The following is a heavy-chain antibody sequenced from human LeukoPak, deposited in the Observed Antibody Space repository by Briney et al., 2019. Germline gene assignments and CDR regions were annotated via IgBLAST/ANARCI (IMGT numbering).Heavy chain of an antibody. J-gene: IGHJ4*02. Sequence: GGSLRLSCAAYGFTFSSYSMNWVRQAPGKGLEWVSYISSSSSTIYYADSVKGRFTISRDNAKNSLYLQMNSLRAEGTAVYYCARGAVAGDLDYWGQGTLVTVSS. CDR3: ARGAVAGDLDY. D-gene: IGHD2-15*01. V-gene: IGHV3-48*01. CDR2: ISSSSSTI. CDR1: GFTFSSYS.